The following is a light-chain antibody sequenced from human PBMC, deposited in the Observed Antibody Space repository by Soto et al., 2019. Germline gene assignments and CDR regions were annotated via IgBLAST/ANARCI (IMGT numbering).Light chain of an antibody. CDR3: QQYGSSPYT. Sequence: PGERATLSCWASQSLRSSYLAWYQRKPGQAPRLLMFGASRRATGIPDRFNGSGSGTDFILTISRLEPEDVAVYYCQQYGSSPYTFGQGTKLEIK. CDR1: QSLRSSY. CDR2: GAS. J-gene: IGKJ2*01. V-gene: IGKV3-20*01.